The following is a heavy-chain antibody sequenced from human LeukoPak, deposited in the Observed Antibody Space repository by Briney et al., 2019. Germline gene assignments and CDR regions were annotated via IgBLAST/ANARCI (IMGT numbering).Heavy chain of an antibody. CDR2: INPSGGST. J-gene: IGHJ4*02. V-gene: IGHV1-46*01. CDR1: GYTFTGYY. D-gene: IGHD1-26*01. Sequence: ASVKVSCKASGYTFTGYYMHWVRQAPGQGLEWMGIINPSGGSTSYAQKFQGRVAMTRDTSTSTVYMELSSLRSEDTAVYYCARDKYSGSYYGPEGYWGQGTLLTVSS. CDR3: ARDKYSGSYYGPEGY.